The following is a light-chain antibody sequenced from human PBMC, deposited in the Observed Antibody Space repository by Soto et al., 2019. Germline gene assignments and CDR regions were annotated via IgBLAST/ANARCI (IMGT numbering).Light chain of an antibody. CDR1: QGIRND. V-gene: IGKV1-6*01. Sequence: AIQMTQSPPSLSASVGDRVTITCRASQGIRNDLGWYQQKPGKAPKLLIYAASNLQSGVPSRFSGSGSGRDFTLTISDLQHEDFATYYCQQTYSSPITFGQGTRLEIK. CDR3: QQTYSSPIT. J-gene: IGKJ5*01. CDR2: AAS.